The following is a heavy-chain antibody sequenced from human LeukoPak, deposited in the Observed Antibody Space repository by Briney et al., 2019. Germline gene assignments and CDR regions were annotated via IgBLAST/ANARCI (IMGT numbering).Heavy chain of an antibody. V-gene: IGHV4-34*01. J-gene: IGHJ4*02. CDR1: VGSFRGYY. D-gene: IGHD1-26*01. Sequence: SETLSLTCAVYVGSFRGYYSSWICQPPGKRLECICEINHSGSTNYNPSLKSRVTISVVTSKNQFSLKLSSVTAADTAVYFCAREGAYVTNFDYWGQGTLVTVSS. CDR2: INHSGST. CDR3: AREGAYVTNFDY.